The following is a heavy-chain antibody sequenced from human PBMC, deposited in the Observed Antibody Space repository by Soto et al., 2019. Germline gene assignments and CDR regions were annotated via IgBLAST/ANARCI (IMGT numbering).Heavy chain of an antibody. V-gene: IGHV1-46*01. J-gene: IGHJ4*02. Sequence: QVQLVQSGAEVKNPGASVKISCKASGYTFTTYYRHWLRQARGQGLEWMGSITPSSGSTRYEQTFPDRATMTRDTSTGTVYVELGSLRSQDTAVYYWARAVSTKTAPIDYWGQGTLVTVSS. D-gene: IGHD1-1*01. CDR1: GYTFTTYY. CDR2: ITPSSGST. CDR3: ARAVSTKTAPIDY.